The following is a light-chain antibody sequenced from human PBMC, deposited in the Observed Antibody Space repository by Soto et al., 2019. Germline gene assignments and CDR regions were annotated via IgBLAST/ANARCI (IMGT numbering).Light chain of an antibody. CDR3: RQYASAPLT. CDR2: DAS. Sequence: EIVLTQSPGTLSLSPGERATLSCRASQTVAKNYLAWYQQQPGQAPRLLIYDASTRATGIPDRFTGSGSATDFTLTINRLEPKDFAVYSCRQYASAPLTFGGGTKVEIK. CDR1: QTVAKNY. V-gene: IGKV3-20*01. J-gene: IGKJ4*01.